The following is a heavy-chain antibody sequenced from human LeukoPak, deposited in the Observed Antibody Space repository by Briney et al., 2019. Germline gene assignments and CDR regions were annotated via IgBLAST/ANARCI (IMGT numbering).Heavy chain of an antibody. V-gene: IGHV1-2*02. CDR1: VYKLTHDY. CDR3: APTAEAYTSWWKV. D-gene: IGHD3-16*01. Sequence: ASVKDSRKASVYKLTHDYMHWVRQAPGQGLEFMGWINPDSGFTNYAQKFKGRVTMTRDTSISTAYLEVRSLTSDDTAVYYCAPTAEAYTSWWKVWGQGTLVTVSS. J-gene: IGHJ4*02. CDR2: INPDSGFT.